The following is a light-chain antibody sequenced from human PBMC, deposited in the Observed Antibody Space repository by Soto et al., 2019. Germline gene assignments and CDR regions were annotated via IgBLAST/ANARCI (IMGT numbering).Light chain of an antibody. J-gene: IGLJ2*01. CDR3: QSYDSSLSGRVV. CDR2: GNS. Sequence: QSVLTQPPSVSGAPGQRVTISCTGSSSNIGAGYDVHWYQQLPGTAPKLLIYGNSNRPSGVPDRFSGSNSGTSASLAITGLQAEDESDYYCQSYDSSLSGRVVFGGGTMLTVL. CDR1: SSNIGAGYD. V-gene: IGLV1-40*01.